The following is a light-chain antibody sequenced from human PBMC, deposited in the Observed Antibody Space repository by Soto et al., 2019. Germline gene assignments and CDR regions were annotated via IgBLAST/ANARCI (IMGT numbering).Light chain of an antibody. CDR2: DAS. V-gene: IGKV1-13*02. CDR1: QGISSA. J-gene: IGKJ3*01. Sequence: AIQLTQSPSSPSASVGDRVTITCRASQGISSALAWYQQKPGKAPKLLIYDASSLESGVPSRFSGSGSGTDFTLTISSLQPEDFATYYCQQFNSYPLFGPGTKVDIK. CDR3: QQFNSYPL.